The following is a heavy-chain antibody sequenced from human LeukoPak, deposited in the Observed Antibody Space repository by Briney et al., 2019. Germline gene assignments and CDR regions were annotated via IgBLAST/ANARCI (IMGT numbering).Heavy chain of an antibody. V-gene: IGHV4-59*01. J-gene: IGHJ1*01. CDR1: GGSISSYY. Sequence: SETLSLTCTVSGGSISSYYWSWIRHPPPQGLEWMGYIYYSGGTNYNPSLKRRVTISVDTSKNQFSLKLSSVTAADTAVYYCARLKYYYDSSGSRAEYFQDWGQGTLVTASS. D-gene: IGHD3-22*01. CDR2: IYYSGGT. CDR3: ARLKYYYDSSGSRAEYFQD.